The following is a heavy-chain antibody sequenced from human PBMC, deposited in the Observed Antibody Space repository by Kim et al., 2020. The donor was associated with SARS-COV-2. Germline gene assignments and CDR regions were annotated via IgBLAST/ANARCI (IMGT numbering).Heavy chain of an antibody. Sequence: ASVKVSCKVSGYTLTELSMHWVRQAPGKGFEWMGGFDPEDGETIYAQKFQGRVTMTEDTSTDTAYMELSSLRSEDTAVYYCATVFAIFGVVRFDYWGQGTLVTVSS. CDR2: FDPEDGET. V-gene: IGHV1-24*01. CDR1: GYTLTELS. D-gene: IGHD3-3*01. J-gene: IGHJ4*02. CDR3: ATVFAIFGVVRFDY.